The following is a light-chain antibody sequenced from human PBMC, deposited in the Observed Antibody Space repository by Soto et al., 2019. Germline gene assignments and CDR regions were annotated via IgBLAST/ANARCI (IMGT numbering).Light chain of an antibody. Sequence: DIQMTQSPSSLSASVGDRVTITCRASQGISNHLAWYQQKPGKVPKLLIYAASTLQSGVPSRFSGSGSGTDFTLTISSLQPEDVATYYCQKYNSDPWTFGQGTKVEIK. CDR2: AAS. J-gene: IGKJ1*01. CDR3: QKYNSDPWT. V-gene: IGKV1-27*01. CDR1: QGISNH.